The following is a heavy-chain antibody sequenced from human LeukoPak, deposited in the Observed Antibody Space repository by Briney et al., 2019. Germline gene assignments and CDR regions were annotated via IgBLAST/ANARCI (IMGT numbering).Heavy chain of an antibody. V-gene: IGHV3-30*02. D-gene: IGHD3-16*02. CDR1: GFTFSSYG. CDR3: ARVRESSYYDYVWGSYRYTADY. J-gene: IGHJ4*02. CDR2: IRYDGSKK. Sequence: GGSLRLSCAASGFTFSSYGMHWVRQAPGKGLEWVTYIRYDGSKKYYADSLKGRFTISRDNSKNTLYLQMNSLRAEDTAVYYCARVRESSYYDYVWGSYRYTADYWGQGTLVTVSS.